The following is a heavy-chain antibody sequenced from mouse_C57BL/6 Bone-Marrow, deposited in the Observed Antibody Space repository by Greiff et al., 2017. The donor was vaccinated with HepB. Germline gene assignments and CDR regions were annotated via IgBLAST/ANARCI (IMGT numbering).Heavy chain of an antibody. CDR2: ISSGSSTI. D-gene: IGHD1-1*01. J-gene: IGHJ1*03. CDR1: GFTFSDYG. V-gene: IGHV5-17*01. CDR3: ARTRHGSSYGFDV. Sequence: EVNVVESGGGLVKPGGSLKLSCAASGFTFSDYGMHWVRQAPEKGLEWVAYISSGSSTIYYADTVKGRFTISRDNAQNTMFLQMTSLRSEDTAMYYCARTRHGSSYGFDVWGTGTTVTVSS.